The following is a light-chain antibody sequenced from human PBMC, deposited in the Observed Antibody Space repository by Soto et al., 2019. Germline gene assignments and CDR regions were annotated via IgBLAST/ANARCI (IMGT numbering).Light chain of an antibody. Sequence: DVVMTQTPLSLSVTPGQPASISCKSSQSLLHITGETFLFWYLQKPGQSPQLLIYEVSTRDSGVPDRFSGSGSGTDFTLEISRVETDDVGNYYCMQSTQLPPTFGQGTRLGIE. CDR1: QSLLHITGETF. J-gene: IGKJ5*01. CDR3: MQSTQLPPT. V-gene: IGKV2D-29*02. CDR2: EVS.